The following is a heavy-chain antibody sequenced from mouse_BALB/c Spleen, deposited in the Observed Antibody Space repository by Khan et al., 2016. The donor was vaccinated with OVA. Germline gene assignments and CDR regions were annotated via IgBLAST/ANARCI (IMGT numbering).Heavy chain of an antibody. CDR3: ARTARINY. J-gene: IGHJ2*01. Sequence: VQLKESGPGLVKPSQSLSLTCTVTGYSITSGYGWNWIRQFPGNKLEWMGYISYSGSTNYNPSLKSRISITRTTSKNQFFLQLNSVTTEDTATYYCARTARINYWGQGTTLTVSS. D-gene: IGHD1-2*01. V-gene: IGHV3-2*02. CDR2: ISYSGST. CDR1: GYSITSGYG.